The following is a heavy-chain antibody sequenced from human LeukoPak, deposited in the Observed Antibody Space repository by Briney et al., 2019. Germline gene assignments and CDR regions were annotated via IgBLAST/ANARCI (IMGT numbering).Heavy chain of an antibody. CDR2: IEPGDSDT. Sequence: GESLKISCKGSGYTFTSYWIGWVRQMPVKGLEWMGIIEPGDSDTRYSPSFQGQVTISAAKSISSAYLQWSSLKASDTAMYYCARAGSGWYPSWGQGTLVTVSS. J-gene: IGHJ5*02. D-gene: IGHD6-19*01. CDR1: GYTFTSYW. CDR3: ARAGSGWYPS. V-gene: IGHV5-51*01.